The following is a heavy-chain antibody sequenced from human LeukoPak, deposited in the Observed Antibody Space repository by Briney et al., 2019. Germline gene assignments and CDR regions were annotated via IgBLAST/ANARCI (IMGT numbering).Heavy chain of an antibody. Sequence: PGGFLRLSCAASGFTFSSYDMHWVRRATGKGLEWVSAIGTAGDTYYPGSVKGRFTISRENAKNSLYLQMNSLRAGDTAVYYCARAGPKTGTYDYWGQGTLVTVSS. CDR3: ARAGPKTGTYDY. V-gene: IGHV3-13*01. D-gene: IGHD1/OR15-1a*01. CDR1: GFTFSSYD. CDR2: IGTAGDT. J-gene: IGHJ4*02.